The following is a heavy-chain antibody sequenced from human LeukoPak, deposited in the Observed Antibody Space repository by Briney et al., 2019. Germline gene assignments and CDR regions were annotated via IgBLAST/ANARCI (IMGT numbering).Heavy chain of an antibody. V-gene: IGHV3-13*01. CDR2: IGTPGDT. Sequence: PGGSLRLSCAASGFTFSSYDMHWVRHATGKGLEWVSAIGTPGDTYYPGSVKGRFTISRENAKNSLYLQMNSLRAGDTAVYYCARELARDPYGSGSYYSDYYGMDVWGQGTTVTVSS. J-gene: IGHJ6*02. CDR1: GFTFSSYD. CDR3: ARELARDPYGSGSYYSDYYGMDV. D-gene: IGHD3-10*01.